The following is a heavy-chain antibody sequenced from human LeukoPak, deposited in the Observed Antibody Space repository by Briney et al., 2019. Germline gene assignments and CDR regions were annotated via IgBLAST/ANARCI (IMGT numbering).Heavy chain of an antibody. J-gene: IGHJ6*02. CDR3: ARDDYYGSGSIYGMEV. CDR1: GDSISNYY. D-gene: IGHD3-10*01. V-gene: IGHV4-4*08. CDR2: IYSGGST. Sequence: KASETLSLTCTVSGDSISNYYWSWIRQSPGTGLEWIGYIYSGGSTYYNPSLKSRVTISVDRSKNQFSLRLSSVTAADTAVYYCARDDYYGSGSIYGMEVWGQGTTVTVSS.